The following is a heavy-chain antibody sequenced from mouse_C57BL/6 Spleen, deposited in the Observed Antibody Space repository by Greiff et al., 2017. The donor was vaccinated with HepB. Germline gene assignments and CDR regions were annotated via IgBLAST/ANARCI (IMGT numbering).Heavy chain of an antibody. J-gene: IGHJ2*01. D-gene: IGHD3-2*02. CDR1: GFTFSSYT. Sequence: EVKLVESGGGLVKPGGSLKLSCAASGFTFSSYTMSWVRQTPEKRLEWVATISGGGGNTYYPDSVKGRFTISRDNAKNTLYLQMSSLRSEDTALYYCARTAQATYFDYWGQGTTLTVSS. CDR2: ISGGGGNT. V-gene: IGHV5-9*01. CDR3: ARTAQATYFDY.